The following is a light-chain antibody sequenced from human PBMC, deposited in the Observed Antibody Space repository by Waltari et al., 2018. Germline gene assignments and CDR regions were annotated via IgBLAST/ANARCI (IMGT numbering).Light chain of an antibody. V-gene: IGKV3D-15*02. CDR2: GAS. CDR1: QSISTN. CDR3: QQYGSSPWT. Sequence: EIVMTQSPATVSVSPGERATLSCRASQSISTNLAWYQQKPGQAPRLLIYGASTRATGIPVRFSGSGSGTEFTLTISRLEPEDFAVYYCQQYGSSPWTFGQGTKVEIK. J-gene: IGKJ1*01.